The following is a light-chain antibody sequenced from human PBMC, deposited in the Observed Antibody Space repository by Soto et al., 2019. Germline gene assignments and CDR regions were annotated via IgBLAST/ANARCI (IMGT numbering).Light chain of an antibody. V-gene: IGKV3-20*01. CDR1: QSISSSY. J-gene: IGKJ5*01. CDR2: GAS. Sequence: EIVLTQSPGTLSLSPGERLTLSCRASQSISSSYLAWYQQKPGQAPRLLLYGASNRATGIPDRFSGSGSGTDFTLTISGLQPDDFATYYCQQYHTFSIAFGQGTRLEIK. CDR3: QQYHTFSIA.